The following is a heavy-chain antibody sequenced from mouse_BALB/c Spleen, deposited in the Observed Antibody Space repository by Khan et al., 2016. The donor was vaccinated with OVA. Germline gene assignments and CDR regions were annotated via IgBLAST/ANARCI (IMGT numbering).Heavy chain of an antibody. J-gene: IGHJ4*01. V-gene: IGHV2-6-4*01. CDR3: ARAYYKYDGYYAMDY. CDR2: IWGGGGT. Sequence: VQLQESGPGLVSPSQSLSITCTVSGFSLSRYNIHWVRQPPGKGLEWLGMIWGGGGTDYNSTLKSRLSISKDNPKSQVFLTMNSLQTDDTAMYYCARAYYKYDGYYAMDYWGQGTSVTVSS. D-gene: IGHD2-14*01. CDR1: GFSLSRYN.